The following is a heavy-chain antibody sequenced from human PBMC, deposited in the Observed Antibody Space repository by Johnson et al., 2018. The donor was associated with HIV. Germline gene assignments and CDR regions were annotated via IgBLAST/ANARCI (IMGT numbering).Heavy chain of an antibody. J-gene: IGHJ3*02. D-gene: IGHD3-10*02. CDR2: IKQDGSEK. CDR1: GFTFSSYW. Sequence: VPLVESGGGLVPPGGSLRLSCAASGFTFSSYWMSWVRQAPGKGLEWVANIKQDGSEKYYVDSVKGRFTISRDNAKNSLYLQMNSLRAEDTAVYYCAGKMFARPGSVTRYAFDIWGQGTMVTVSS. V-gene: IGHV3-7*01. CDR3: AGKMFARPGSVTRYAFDI.